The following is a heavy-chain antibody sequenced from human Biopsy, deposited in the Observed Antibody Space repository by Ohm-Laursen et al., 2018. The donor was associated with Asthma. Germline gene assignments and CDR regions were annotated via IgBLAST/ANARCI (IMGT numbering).Heavy chain of an antibody. Sequence: TLSLTCTVSYGSITSGGYYWTWIRQHPGKGLEWIGFINYSGSTYYNPSLKSRVSISIDTSKNQFSLKLSSVTAADTAVYYCARAQDYYDSRGYYRSFDYWGQGTLVTVSS. CDR2: INYSGST. J-gene: IGHJ4*02. CDR3: ARAQDYYDSRGYYRSFDY. V-gene: IGHV4-31*03. D-gene: IGHD3-22*01. CDR1: YGSITSGGYY.